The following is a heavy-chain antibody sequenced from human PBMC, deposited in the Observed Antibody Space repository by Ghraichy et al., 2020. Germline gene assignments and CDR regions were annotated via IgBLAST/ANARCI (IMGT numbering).Heavy chain of an antibody. D-gene: IGHD2-15*01. CDR2: IYYSGST. Sequence: SETLSLTCTVSGGSVSSGSYYWSWIRQPPGKGLEWIGYIYYSGSTNYNPSLKSRVTISVDTSKNQFSLKLSSVTAADTAVYYCARDPKSRYCSGGSCYYYYYMDVWGKGTTVTVSS. J-gene: IGHJ6*03. V-gene: IGHV4-61*01. CDR1: GGSVSSGSYY. CDR3: ARDPKSRYCSGGSCYYYYYMDV.